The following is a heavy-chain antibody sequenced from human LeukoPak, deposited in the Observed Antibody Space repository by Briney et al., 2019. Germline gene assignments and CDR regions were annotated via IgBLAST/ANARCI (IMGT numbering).Heavy chain of an antibody. CDR2: IYHSGST. V-gene: IGHV4-30-2*01. J-gene: IGHJ5*02. CDR3: ARDREHDYGDHGGFDP. D-gene: IGHD4-17*01. Sequence: SQTLSLTCAVSGGSISSGGYSWSWIRQPPGKGLEWIGYIYHSGSTYYNPSLKSRVTMSVDTSKNQFSLKLSSVTAADTAVYYCARDREHDYGDHGGFDPWGQGTLVTVSS. CDR1: GGSISSGGYS.